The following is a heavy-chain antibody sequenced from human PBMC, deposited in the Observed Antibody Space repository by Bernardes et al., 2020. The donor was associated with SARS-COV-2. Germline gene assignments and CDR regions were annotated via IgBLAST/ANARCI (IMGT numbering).Heavy chain of an antibody. CDR3: VRGLSYFDP. J-gene: IGHJ5*02. Sequence: GGSLRLSCVVSGFPFSSYYLTWIRQAPGKGLEWVSYISSSGTYIDYADSVKGRFTISRDNAKNSLYLEMNSLSVEDTGVYYCVRGLSYFDPWGQGTLVSVSS. V-gene: IGHV3-11*06. CDR2: ISSSGTYI. CDR1: GFPFSSYY. D-gene: IGHD3-10*01.